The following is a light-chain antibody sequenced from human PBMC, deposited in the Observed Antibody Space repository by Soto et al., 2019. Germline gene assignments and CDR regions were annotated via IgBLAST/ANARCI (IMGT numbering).Light chain of an antibody. V-gene: IGKV3-20*01. Sequence: MVLTQSPGNLSLSPGERATLSCRASQSVNSRYLAWYQQKPGQAPRLVIYGAFTRATGIPDRFIGSGSGTDFSLTISRLEAEDFAVYYCQQSPGTFGQGTKVEIK. CDR2: GAF. CDR1: QSVNSRY. CDR3: QQSPGT. J-gene: IGKJ1*01.